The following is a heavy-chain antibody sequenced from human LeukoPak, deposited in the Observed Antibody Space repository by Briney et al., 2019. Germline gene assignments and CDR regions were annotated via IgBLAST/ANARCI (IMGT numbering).Heavy chain of an antibody. D-gene: IGHD3-22*01. CDR1: GYSFTSYA. CDR3: ARDYYDNSGGYFDY. Sequence: ASVKVSCKASGYSFTSYAITWVRQAPGQGLEWMGWISAHNGNTNYAQKLQGRVTMTTDTSTGTAYMELRSLRSDDTAIYYRARDYYDNSGGYFDYWGQGTLVTVSS. CDR2: ISAHNGNT. V-gene: IGHV1-18*01. J-gene: IGHJ4*02.